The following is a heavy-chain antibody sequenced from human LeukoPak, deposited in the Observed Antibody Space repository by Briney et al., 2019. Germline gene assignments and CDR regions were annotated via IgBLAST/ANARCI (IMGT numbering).Heavy chain of an antibody. CDR1: GYTFTGYY. V-gene: IGHV1-2*02. CDR2: INPNSGGT. D-gene: IGHD3-10*01. J-gene: IGHJ5*02. Sequence: ASVKVPCKASGYTFTGYYMHWVRQTPGQGLEWMGWINPNSGGTNYAQKFQGRVTMTRDTSISTAYMELTGLRSDDTAVYYCARIAGSGSLNWFDPWGQGTLVTVSS. CDR3: ARIAGSGSLNWFDP.